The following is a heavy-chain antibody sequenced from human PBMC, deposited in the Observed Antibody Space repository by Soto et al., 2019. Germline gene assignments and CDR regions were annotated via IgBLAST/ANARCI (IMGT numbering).Heavy chain of an antibody. CDR2: ISYDGSNK. CDR3: AKDAGHSGYGSYFDY. Sequence: GGSLRLSCAASGFTFSSYGMHWVRQAPGKGLEWVAVISYDGSNKYYADSVKGRFTISRDNSKNTLYLQMNSLRAEDTAVYYCAKDAGHSGYGSYFDYWGQGTLVTVSS. CDR1: GFTFSSYG. J-gene: IGHJ4*02. V-gene: IGHV3-30*18. D-gene: IGHD5-12*01.